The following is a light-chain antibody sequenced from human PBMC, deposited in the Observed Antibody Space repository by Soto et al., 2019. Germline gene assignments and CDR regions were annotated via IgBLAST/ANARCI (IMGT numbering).Light chain of an antibody. Sequence: DIVMTQSPDSLTVSLGERATINCKSSQSVLYSSNNKNYLAWYQQRPGQPHKLLIYWASTRESGVPDRFSGSGSGTDFTLTISSLQAEDVAVYYCQQYFSIPYTFGQGTKLEIK. J-gene: IGKJ2*01. CDR3: QQYFSIPYT. V-gene: IGKV4-1*01. CDR1: QSVLYSSNNKNY. CDR2: WAS.